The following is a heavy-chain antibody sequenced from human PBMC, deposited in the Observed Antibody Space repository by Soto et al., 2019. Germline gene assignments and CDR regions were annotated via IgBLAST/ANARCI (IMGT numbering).Heavy chain of an antibody. CDR1: GGSISSSSYY. J-gene: IGHJ5*02. CDR2: IYYSGGT. D-gene: IGHD3-3*01. V-gene: IGHV4-39*01. Sequence: PSETLSLTCTVSGGSISSSSYYWGWIRQPPGKGLEWIGSIYYSGGTYYNPSLKSRVTISVDTSKNQFSLKLSSVTAADTAVYYCSLGVVIIWWFDPWGQGTLVTVSS. CDR3: SLGVVIIWWFDP.